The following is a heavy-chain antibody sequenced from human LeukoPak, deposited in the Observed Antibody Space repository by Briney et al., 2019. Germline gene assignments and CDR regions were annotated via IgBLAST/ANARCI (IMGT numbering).Heavy chain of an antibody. D-gene: IGHD3-10*01. CDR3: ATPGFGY. V-gene: IGHV3-30*03. CDR2: ISYDGSNK. J-gene: IGHJ4*02. CDR1: GFTFSSYG. Sequence: PGGSLRLSCAASGFTFSSYGMHWVRQAPGKGLEWVAVISYDGSNKYYADSVKGRFTISRDNSKNTLYLQMNSLRAEDTAVYYCATPGFGYRGQGTLVTVSS.